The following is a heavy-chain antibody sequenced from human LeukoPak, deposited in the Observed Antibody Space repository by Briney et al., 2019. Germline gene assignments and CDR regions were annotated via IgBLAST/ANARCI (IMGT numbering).Heavy chain of an antibody. CDR1: GFTFRSYG. Sequence: PGGSLRLSCAASGFTFRSYGMHWVRQAPGKGLEWVAFLRHDGSNKLYADSVKGRFTISRDNSKKILYLQMNSLRDDDTAVYYCANVIQGGWYKDYWGQGTLVVVSS. CDR3: ANVIQGGWYKDY. V-gene: IGHV3-30*02. D-gene: IGHD6-19*01. J-gene: IGHJ4*02. CDR2: LRHDGSNK.